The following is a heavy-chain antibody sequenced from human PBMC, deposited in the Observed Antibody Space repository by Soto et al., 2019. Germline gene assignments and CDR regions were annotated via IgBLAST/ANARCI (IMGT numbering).Heavy chain of an antibody. V-gene: IGHV2-5*02. CDR3: AHPGVWFARSNDAFDI. J-gene: IGHJ3*02. CDR1: GFSLTTSGVG. D-gene: IGHD3-10*01. CDR2: IYWDDEE. Sequence: QITLKESGPTLVKPTQTLTLTCTFSGFSLTTSGVGVGWIRQPPGKALEWLALIYWDDEERYSPFLKSRLTNPKDTSKNPVVLTTTHMDPVDTATYYCAHPGVWFARSNDAFDIWGQGTMVTVSS.